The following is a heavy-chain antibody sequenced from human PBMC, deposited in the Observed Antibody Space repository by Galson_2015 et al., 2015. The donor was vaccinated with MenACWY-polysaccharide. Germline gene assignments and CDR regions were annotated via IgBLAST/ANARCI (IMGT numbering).Heavy chain of an antibody. CDR2: ISGNGYYT. D-gene: IGHD5-24*01. Sequence: SLRLSCAASGFAFSNYAINWVRQAPGKGLEWVSAISGNGYYTYYADSVKGRFTISRDNSKNTLNLQMNSLRAEDMAVYYCAKGGLSREARTGLYGKDVWGQGTPVIVSS. CDR3: AKGGLSREARTGLYGKDV. V-gene: IGHV3-23*01. CDR1: GFAFSNYA. J-gene: IGHJ6*02.